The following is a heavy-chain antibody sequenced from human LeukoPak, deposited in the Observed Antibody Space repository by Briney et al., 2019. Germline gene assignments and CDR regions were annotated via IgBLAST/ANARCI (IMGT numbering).Heavy chain of an antibody. D-gene: IGHD6-6*01. CDR3: ARAYSSSSGGWFDP. J-gene: IGHJ5*02. Sequence: PGGSLRLSCAASGFTFSSYSMNWVRQAPGKGLEWVSSISSSSYIYYADSVKGRFTISRDNAKNSLYLQMNSLRAEDTAVYYCARAYSSSSGGWFDPWGQGTLVTVSS. CDR1: GFTFSSYS. V-gene: IGHV3-21*01. CDR2: ISSSSYI.